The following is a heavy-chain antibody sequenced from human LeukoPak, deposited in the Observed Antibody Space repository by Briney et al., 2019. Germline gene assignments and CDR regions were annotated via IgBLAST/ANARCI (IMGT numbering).Heavy chain of an antibody. CDR2: ISSSSSTI. CDR3: ARAVSASPYYYYMDV. CDR1: GFTFSSFS. J-gene: IGHJ6*03. Sequence: GGSLRLSCTASGFTFSSFSMNWVRQAPGKGLEWVSYISSSSSTIYYADSVKGRFTISRDNAKNSLYLQMNSLRAGDTAVYYCARAVSASPYYYYMDVWGKGTTVTVSS. V-gene: IGHV3-48*01.